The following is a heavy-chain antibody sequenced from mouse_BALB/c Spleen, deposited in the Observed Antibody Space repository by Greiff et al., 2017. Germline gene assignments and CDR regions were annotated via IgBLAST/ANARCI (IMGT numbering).Heavy chain of an antibody. Sequence: EVKLEESGGGLVKPGGSLKLSCAASGFTFSDYYMYWVRQTPEKRLEWVATISDGGSYTYYPDSVKGRFTISRDNAKNNLYLQMSSLKSEDTAMYYCAREGARYDYGNSWFAYWGQGTLVTVSA. J-gene: IGHJ3*01. CDR2: ISDGGSYT. V-gene: IGHV5-4*02. CDR1: GFTFSDYY. D-gene: IGHD2-1*01. CDR3: AREGARYDYGNSWFAY.